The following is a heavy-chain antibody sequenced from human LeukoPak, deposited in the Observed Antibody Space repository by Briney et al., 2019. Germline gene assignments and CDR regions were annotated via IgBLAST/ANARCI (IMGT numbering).Heavy chain of an antibody. CDR1: GYTFTGYY. Sequence: ASVKVSCKASGYTFTGYYMHWVRQAPGQGLEWMGWINPNSGGTNYAQKFQGRVTMTRDTSISTAYMELSRLRSDDTAVYYCARGADWNSPDDAFDIWGQGTMVTVSS. V-gene: IGHV1-2*02. D-gene: IGHD1-7*01. J-gene: IGHJ3*02. CDR3: ARGADWNSPDDAFDI. CDR2: INPNSGGT.